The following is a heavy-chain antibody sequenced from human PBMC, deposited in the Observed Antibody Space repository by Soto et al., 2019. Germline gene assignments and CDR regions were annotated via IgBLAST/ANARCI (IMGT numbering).Heavy chain of an antibody. J-gene: IGHJ4*02. CDR2: IYQSGTT. Sequence: SETLSLTCTVSGGSVRSGSYYWTWIRQPPGKGLEWIGYIYQSGTTNYNASLKSRVTISIDTSKNQFFLKLNSVTAADTVVYYCARDSSGRHDYWGQGTLVTVS. CDR3: ARDSSGRHDY. V-gene: IGHV4-61*01. D-gene: IGHD3-22*01. CDR1: GGSVRSGSYY.